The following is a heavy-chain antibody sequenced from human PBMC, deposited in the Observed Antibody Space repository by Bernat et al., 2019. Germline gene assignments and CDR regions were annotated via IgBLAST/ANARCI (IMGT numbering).Heavy chain of an antibody. J-gene: IGHJ3*02. CDR1: EFTFSSHA. Sequence: VQLVESGGGLEQPGGSLRLSCAASEFTFSSHAMNWVRQAPGKGLEWVAVIWYDGSNKYYADSVKGRFTISRDNSKNTLYLQMNSLRAEDTAVYYCARDLNYYDSSGYGIWGQGTMVTVSS. V-gene: IGHV3-33*08. CDR3: ARDLNYYDSSGYGI. D-gene: IGHD3-22*01. CDR2: IWYDGSNK.